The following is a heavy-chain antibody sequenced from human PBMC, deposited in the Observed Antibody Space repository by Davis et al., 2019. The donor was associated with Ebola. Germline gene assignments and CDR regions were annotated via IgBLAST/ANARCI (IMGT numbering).Heavy chain of an antibody. J-gene: IGHJ4*02. V-gene: IGHV1-2*04. CDR1: GYTFTGYY. Sequence: AASVKVSCKASGYTFTGYYMHWVRQAPGQVLHSLCWINPNSGGTNYAQKFQGWVTMTRDTSISTAYMELSRLRSDDTAVYYCARVGTTVTTFDYWGQGTLVTVSS. D-gene: IGHD4-17*01. CDR2: INPNSGGT. CDR3: ARVGTTVTTFDY.